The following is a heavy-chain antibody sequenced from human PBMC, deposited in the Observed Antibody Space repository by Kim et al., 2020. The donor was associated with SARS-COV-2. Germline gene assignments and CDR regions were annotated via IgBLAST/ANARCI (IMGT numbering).Heavy chain of an antibody. CDR3: ARANRYSSGWYYYYGMDV. V-gene: IGHV3-30*04. J-gene: IGHJ6*02. CDR2: ISYDGSNK. D-gene: IGHD6-19*01. CDR1: GFTFSSYA. Sequence: GGSLRLSCAASGFTFSSYAMHWVRQAPGKGLEWVAVISYDGSNKYYADSVKGRFTISRDNSKNTLYLQMNSLRAEDTAVYYCARANRYSSGWYYYYGMDVWGQGTTVTVSS.